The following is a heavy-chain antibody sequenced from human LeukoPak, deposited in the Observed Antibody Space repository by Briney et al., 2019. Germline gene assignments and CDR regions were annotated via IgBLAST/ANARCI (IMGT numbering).Heavy chain of an antibody. D-gene: IGHD4-23*01. CDR1: GYTFTSYG. Sequence: ASVKVSCKASGYTFTSYGISWVRQAPGQGLEWMGWISAYNGNTNYAQKLQGRVTMTTDTSTSTAYMELRSLRSDDTAVYYCARSVTVVTHLDYWGQGSLVTVSS. V-gene: IGHV1-18*01. J-gene: IGHJ4*02. CDR2: ISAYNGNT. CDR3: ARSVTVVTHLDY.